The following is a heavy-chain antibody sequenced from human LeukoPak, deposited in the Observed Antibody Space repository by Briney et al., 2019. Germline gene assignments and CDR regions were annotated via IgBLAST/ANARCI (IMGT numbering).Heavy chain of an antibody. CDR1: GYTFTGYY. J-gene: IGHJ4*02. D-gene: IGHD3-22*01. CDR3: ATDAYYYDSSGYSTSVHYFDY. V-gene: IGHV1-2*06. Sequence: ASVKVSCKASGYTFTGYYMHWVRQAPGQGLGWMGRINPNSGGTNYAQKFQGRVTMTRDTSISTAYMELSRLRSDDTAVYYCATDAYYYDSSGYSTSVHYFDYWGQGTLVTVSS. CDR2: INPNSGGT.